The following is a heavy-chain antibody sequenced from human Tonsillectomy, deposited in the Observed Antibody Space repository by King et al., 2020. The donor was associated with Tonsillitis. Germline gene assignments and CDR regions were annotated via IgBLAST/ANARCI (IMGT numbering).Heavy chain of an antibody. J-gene: IGHJ1*01. CDR1: GFTFSNYG. D-gene: IGHD4-17*01. CDR2: ISYDGTNK. V-gene: IGHV3-30*18. CDR3: AKSLNAMTPVTGAEYFQD. Sequence: VQLVESGGGVVQPGRSLRLSCAASGFTFSNYGMHWVRQAPGKGLEWVAVISYDGTNKYYADSVKGRFTISRDNSKNTLYLQMNSLRAEDTAGYYCAKSLNAMTPVTGAEYFQDWGQGTLVTVPS.